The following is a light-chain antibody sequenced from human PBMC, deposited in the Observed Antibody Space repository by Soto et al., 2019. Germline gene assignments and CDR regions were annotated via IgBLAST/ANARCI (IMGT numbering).Light chain of an antibody. Sequence: EIVMTQSPATLSVSPGERATLSCRASQSISSKLAWYQQKPGQPPRLLIYGASTRATGVPARFTGSGSGSDFTLTISGLQSEDFAFFYCKRGHNWPLTFGRGTRLEI. J-gene: IGKJ2*01. V-gene: IGKV3-15*01. CDR1: QSISSK. CDR3: KRGHNWPLT. CDR2: GAS.